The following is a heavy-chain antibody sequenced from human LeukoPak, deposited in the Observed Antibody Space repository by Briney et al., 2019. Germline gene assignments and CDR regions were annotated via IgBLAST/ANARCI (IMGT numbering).Heavy chain of an antibody. Sequence: GASVKVSCKASGGTFSSEAFIWVRQAPGQGLEWMGGIIPIFGRPDYAQKFQDIVTITTDESTNTVYMELSSLRAEDTALYYCARGGEGSHYAWGHDTFDIWGQGTMVTVSS. CDR2: IIPIFGRP. CDR3: ARGGEGSHYAWGHDTFDI. CDR1: GGTFSSEA. V-gene: IGHV1-69*05. D-gene: IGHD1-26*01. J-gene: IGHJ3*02.